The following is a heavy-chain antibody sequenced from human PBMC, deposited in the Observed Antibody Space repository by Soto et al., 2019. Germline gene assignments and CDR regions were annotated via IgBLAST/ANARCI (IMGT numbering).Heavy chain of an antibody. Sequence: PSETLSLTCSVSGGSVSSFYWSWIRQSPGKGLEWIGYIYNSVITNYNPSLESRVTISVDTSKNQFSLQLSSVTAADTAVYYCARESVPATPNYGLDVWGQGTTVTVSS. D-gene: IGHD2-2*01. CDR3: ARESVPATPNYGLDV. CDR2: IYNSVIT. J-gene: IGHJ6*02. V-gene: IGHV4-59*02. CDR1: GGSVSSFY.